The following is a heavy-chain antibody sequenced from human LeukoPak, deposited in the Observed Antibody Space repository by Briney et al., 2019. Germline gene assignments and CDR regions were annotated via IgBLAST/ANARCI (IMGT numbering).Heavy chain of an antibody. Sequence: GGSLRLSCAASGFTFSSYEMNWVRQAPGKGLEWVSYISSSGSTIYYADSVKGRFTISRDNAKNSLYLQMNSLKTEDTAVYYCTTDPDPDYGWGQGTLVTVSS. CDR1: GFTFSSYE. CDR2: ISSSGSTI. V-gene: IGHV3-48*03. D-gene: IGHD4-17*01. CDR3: TTDPDPDYG. J-gene: IGHJ4*02.